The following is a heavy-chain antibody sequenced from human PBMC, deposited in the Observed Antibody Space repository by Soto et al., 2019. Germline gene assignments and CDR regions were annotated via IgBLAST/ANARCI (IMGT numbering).Heavy chain of an antibody. CDR2: SIPIFGTA. CDR3: ARGRGYSGDDHYYYFDMDV. D-gene: IGHD5-12*01. J-gene: IGHJ6*02. Sequence: SVKVSCKVSGGTFNNYPITWVRQAPGEGLEWMGGSIPIFGTANYAQKFQGRVTISVDESTSTAYMELSSLRSEDTAVYYCARGRGYSGDDHYYYFDMDVWGQGTTVTVSS. V-gene: IGHV1-69*13. CDR1: GGTFNNYP.